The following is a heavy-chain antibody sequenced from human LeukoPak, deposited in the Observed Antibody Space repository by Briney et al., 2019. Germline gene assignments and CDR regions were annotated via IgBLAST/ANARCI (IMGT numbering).Heavy chain of an antibody. V-gene: IGHV1-2*02. J-gene: IGHJ4*02. CDR3: ASYPRYVSTPPFDY. CDR1: GYTFTGYY. CDR2: INPNTGDT. Sequence: ASVKVSCKASGYTFTGYYMHWVRQAPGQGPEWMGWINPNTGDTKYAQKFQGRVTMTRDTTISTAYLELSRLTSDDTAVYYCASYPRYVSTPPFDYWGQGTLVTVSS. D-gene: IGHD2-15*01.